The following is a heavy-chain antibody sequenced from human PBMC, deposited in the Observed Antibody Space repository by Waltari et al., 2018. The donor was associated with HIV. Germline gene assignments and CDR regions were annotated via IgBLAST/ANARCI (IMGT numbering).Heavy chain of an antibody. CDR2: IYTSGTT. Sequence: QVQLQESGPRLVKPSQTLSLTCTVSGGSISSGSYYWSWIRQPAGKGLEWIGRIYTSGTTTYNPSLKSRVTISIDTSKNQFSLNLSSVTAADTAVYYCARDVGVQAWLNDIWNFDVWGRGTLVTVSS. CDR3: ARDVGVQAWLNDIWNFDV. D-gene: IGHD5-18*01. V-gene: IGHV4-61*02. J-gene: IGHJ2*01. CDR1: GGSISSGSYY.